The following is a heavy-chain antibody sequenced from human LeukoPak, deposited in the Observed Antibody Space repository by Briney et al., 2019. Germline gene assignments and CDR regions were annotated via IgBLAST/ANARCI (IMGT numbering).Heavy chain of an antibody. CDR2: VHASGTT. CDR3: ARGMAAAYDYNWFDP. Sequence: SETLSLTCSVSGGSIRSYYWSWIRQSAEKGLEWIGRVHASGTTRYNPSFESRLTMSVDTSKNQFSLTLTSVMAADTAVYFCARGMAAAYDYNWFDPWGQGTQVTVSS. V-gene: IGHV4-4*07. D-gene: IGHD5-12*01. J-gene: IGHJ5*02. CDR1: GGSIRSYY.